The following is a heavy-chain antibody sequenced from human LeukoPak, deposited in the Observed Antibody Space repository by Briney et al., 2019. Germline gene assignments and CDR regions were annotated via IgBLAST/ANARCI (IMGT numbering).Heavy chain of an antibody. CDR3: AKGRSGWYSDFGY. D-gene: IGHD6-19*01. CDR2: ISASGGST. J-gene: IGHJ4*02. CDR1: GFSFSSYA. Sequence: GGSLRLSCAVSGFSFSSYAMSWVRQAPGKGLEWVSAISASGGSTYYADSVKGRFTISRDNSENTLSLQINSLRAEDTAVYYCAKGRSGWYSDFGYWGQRTLVTVSS. V-gene: IGHV3-23*01.